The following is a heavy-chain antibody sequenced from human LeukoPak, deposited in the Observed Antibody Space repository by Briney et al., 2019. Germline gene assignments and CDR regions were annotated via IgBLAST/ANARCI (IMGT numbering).Heavy chain of an antibody. D-gene: IGHD6-19*01. Sequence: GGSLRLSCAAPGFTYSDYAMEWVRQTPGKGLEWVSSITPTTDNIYYTPSVEGRFTISRDSAKHSLYLQMNNLRADDTAVYYCARLAGPRPGTYYFDFWGQGVQVTVSS. CDR3: ARLAGPRPGTYYFDF. CDR1: GFTYSDYA. V-gene: IGHV3-21*01. CDR2: ITPTTDNI. J-gene: IGHJ4*02.